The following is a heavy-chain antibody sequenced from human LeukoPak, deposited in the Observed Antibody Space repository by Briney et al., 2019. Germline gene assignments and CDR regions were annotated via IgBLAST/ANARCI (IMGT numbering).Heavy chain of an antibody. D-gene: IGHD6-19*01. Sequence: PSETLSLTCTVPGGSISSYYWSWIRQPPGKGLEWIGYIYYSGSTNYNPSLKSRVTISVDTSKNQFSLKLSSVTAADTAVYYCARHAAVVFYFDYWGQGTLVTVSS. V-gene: IGHV4-59*08. CDR2: IYYSGST. CDR3: ARHAAVVFYFDY. CDR1: GGSISSYY. J-gene: IGHJ4*02.